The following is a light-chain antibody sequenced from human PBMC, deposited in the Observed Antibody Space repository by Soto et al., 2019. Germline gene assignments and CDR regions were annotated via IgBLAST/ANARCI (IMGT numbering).Light chain of an antibody. CDR2: GAS. V-gene: IGKV3-20*01. J-gene: IGKJ3*01. CDR1: QSVSSSY. CDR3: QHYGTSAL. Sequence: EIVLTQSPGTLSLSPGERDTLSCRASQSVSSSYLAWYQQKTGQAPRLLIYGASSRATGIPDRFRVSASGTDFTLTISRLEPEDFAVYYCQHYGTSALFGPGTKVDIK.